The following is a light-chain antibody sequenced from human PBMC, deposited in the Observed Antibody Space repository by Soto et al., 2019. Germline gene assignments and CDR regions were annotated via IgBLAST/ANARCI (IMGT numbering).Light chain of an antibody. CDR1: QRISNW. CDR3: QQYNTYWT. Sequence: DIQMTQSPSTLSASVGDSVTITCRATQRISNWLAWYQQKPGRAPKLLIYKASSLESGVPSRFSGSGSGTDFTLTISSLQPDDFATYYCQQYNTYWTFGQGTKLEIK. CDR2: KAS. J-gene: IGKJ1*01. V-gene: IGKV1-5*03.